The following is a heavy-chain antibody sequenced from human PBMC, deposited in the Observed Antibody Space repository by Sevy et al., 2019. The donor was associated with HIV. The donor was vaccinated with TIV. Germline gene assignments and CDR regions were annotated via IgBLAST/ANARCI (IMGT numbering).Heavy chain of an antibody. V-gene: IGHV3-15*01. Sequence: GGSLRLSCAASEFTFSNAWMSWVRQAPGKGLEWVGRIKSKTDGGTTDYAAPVKGRFTISRDDSKNTLYLQMNSLKTEDTAVYYCTTDSSGIPYYFDYWGQGTLVTVSS. CDR3: TTDSSGIPYYFDY. CDR1: EFTFSNAW. J-gene: IGHJ4*02. CDR2: IKSKTDGGTT. D-gene: IGHD6-19*01.